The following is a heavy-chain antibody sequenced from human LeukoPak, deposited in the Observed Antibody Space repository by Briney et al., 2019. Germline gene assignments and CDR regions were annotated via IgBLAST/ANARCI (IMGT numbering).Heavy chain of an antibody. V-gene: IGHV3-30-3*01. CDR3: ARGPSSYYESSGYSYYFDF. CDR1: GFTFSSYA. Sequence: PGGSLRLSCAASGFTFSSYAIFWVRQAPGKGLEWVAIISYDGSNKYYADSVKGRFTISRDNSKNMFYLQMNSLRSEDTAVYYCARGPSSYYESSGYSYYFDFWGQGTLVTVSS. J-gene: IGHJ4*02. CDR2: ISYDGSNK. D-gene: IGHD3-22*01.